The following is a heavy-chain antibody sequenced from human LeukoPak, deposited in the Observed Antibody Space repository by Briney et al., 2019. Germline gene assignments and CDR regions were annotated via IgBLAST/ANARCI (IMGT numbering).Heavy chain of an antibody. V-gene: IGHV4-34*01. Sequence: SETLSLTCAVYGGSFSGYYWSWIRQPPGKGLEWIGEINHSGSTNYNPSLKSRVTISVDTSKNQFSLKLSSVTAADTAVYYCARRQQWLVPGRAFDIWGQGTMVTVSS. CDR2: INHSGST. CDR3: ARRQQWLVPGRAFDI. D-gene: IGHD6-19*01. CDR1: GGSFSGYY. J-gene: IGHJ3*02.